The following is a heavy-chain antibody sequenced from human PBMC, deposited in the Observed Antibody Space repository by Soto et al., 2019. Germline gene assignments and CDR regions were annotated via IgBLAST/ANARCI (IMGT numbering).Heavy chain of an antibody. CDR2: INTDGSAA. J-gene: IGHJ4*02. Sequence: PVGSLRLSCAASGFTFSSYWMHWVRQVPGEGLVWVSRINTDGSAANYADSVKGRFTVSRDNAKNTQYLQMNSLRAEDTAVYYCARDGEGYWGQGTLVTVSS. V-gene: IGHV3-74*01. D-gene: IGHD2-21*01. CDR3: ARDGEGY. CDR1: GFTFSSYW.